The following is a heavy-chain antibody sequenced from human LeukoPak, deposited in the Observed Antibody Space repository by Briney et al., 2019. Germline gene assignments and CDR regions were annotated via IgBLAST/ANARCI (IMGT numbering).Heavy chain of an antibody. CDR1: GFNFNSHG. Sequence: GGSLRLSCAASGFNFNSHGMHWVRQAPGKGLEWVALIPSDGSYTYYADSVKGRFTISRDNSKNTLSLQMNSVRPDDTAVYYCAKDRYVDYGPFDNWGQGTMVTVSS. J-gene: IGHJ3*02. CDR2: IPSDGSYT. V-gene: IGHV3-30*18. D-gene: IGHD4-17*01. CDR3: AKDRYVDYGPFDN.